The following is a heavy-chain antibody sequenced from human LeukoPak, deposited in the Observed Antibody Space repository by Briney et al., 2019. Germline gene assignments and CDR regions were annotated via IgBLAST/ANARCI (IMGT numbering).Heavy chain of an antibody. D-gene: IGHD1-14*01. CDR2: IDNDGSDT. CDR3: ARGGFHHGFDI. V-gene: IGHV3-74*01. Sequence: PGGSLRLSRAASGFTFSSYWIHWVRQAPGKGLAWVSRIDNDGSDTIFADSVKGRFTLSRDNAKNTVYLQMNSLRAEDTAVYYCARGGFHHGFDIWGQGTMVTVS. J-gene: IGHJ3*02. CDR1: GFTFSSYW.